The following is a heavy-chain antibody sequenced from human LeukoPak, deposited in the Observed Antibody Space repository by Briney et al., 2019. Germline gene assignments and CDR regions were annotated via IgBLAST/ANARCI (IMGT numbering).Heavy chain of an antibody. CDR3: ARIIAAAVPGPFDY. CDR2: IYYSGST. CDR1: GGSISSYY. D-gene: IGHD6-13*01. V-gene: IGHV4-59*08. Sequence: PSETLSLTCTVSGGSISSYYWSWIRQPPGKGLEWIGYIYYSGSTNYNPSLKSRVTISIDTSKNQFSLKLSSVTAADTAVYYCARIIAAAVPGPFDYWGQGTLVTVSS. J-gene: IGHJ4*02.